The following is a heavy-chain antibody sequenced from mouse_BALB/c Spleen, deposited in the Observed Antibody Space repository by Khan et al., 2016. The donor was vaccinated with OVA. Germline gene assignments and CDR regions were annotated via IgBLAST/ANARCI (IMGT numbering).Heavy chain of an antibody. Sequence: VQLQQSGAELVKPGASVKLSCSASGFNIKGTNIHWVKQRPEQGLEWIGTIGPPDDDSKYGAKVQDQVTLTGDTASNTVYLQISGLTSEDTAVYYCATHYTSPFAYGGQGTLVSVSA. J-gene: IGHJ3*01. V-gene: IGHV14-3*02. D-gene: IGHD2-12*01. CDR3: ATHYTSPFAY. CDR2: IGPPDDDS. CDR1: GFNIKGTN.